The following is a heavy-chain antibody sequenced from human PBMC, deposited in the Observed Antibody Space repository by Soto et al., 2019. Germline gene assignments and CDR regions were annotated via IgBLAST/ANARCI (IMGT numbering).Heavy chain of an antibody. CDR2: IIPIFGTA. J-gene: IGHJ6*02. CDR3: ARAPTQLANYYYYRMDV. Sequence: QVQLVQSGAEVKKPGSSVKVSCKASGGTFSSYAISWVRQAPGPGLEWMGGIIPIFGTANYAQKFQGRVTITADDSTSTDYMEIRRLRSEDTAVYYCARAPTQLANYYYYRMDVWGQGTTVTVSS. V-gene: IGHV1-69*01. D-gene: IGHD6-6*01. CDR1: GGTFSSYA.